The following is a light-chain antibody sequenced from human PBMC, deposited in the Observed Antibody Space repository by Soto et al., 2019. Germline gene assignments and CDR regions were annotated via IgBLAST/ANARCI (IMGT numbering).Light chain of an antibody. CDR1: QTVTKY. J-gene: IGKJ3*01. Sequence: EIVLTQAPTTLSFSPGERATLSCRASQTVTKYLAWYEQKPGQAPRLHIYDTSNRATGIPARFSGSGSGTDFTLTISGLQPDEFAVYCCQQRSNWPFTFGPGTTVDFK. CDR2: DTS. V-gene: IGKV3-11*01. CDR3: QQRSNWPFT.